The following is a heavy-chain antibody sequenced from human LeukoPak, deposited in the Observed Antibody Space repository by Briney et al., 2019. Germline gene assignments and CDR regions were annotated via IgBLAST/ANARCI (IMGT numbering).Heavy chain of an antibody. CDR2: ISAYNGNT. CDR3: ARGKARYCSGGSCFGY. J-gene: IGHJ4*02. V-gene: IGHV1-18*01. Sequence: GASVKVSCKASGHTFTSYGISWVRQAPGQGLEWMGWISAYNGNTNYAQKLQGRVTMTTDTSTSTAYMELRSLRSDDTAVYYCARGKARYCSGGSCFGYWGQGTLVTVSS. CDR1: GHTFTSYG. D-gene: IGHD2-15*01.